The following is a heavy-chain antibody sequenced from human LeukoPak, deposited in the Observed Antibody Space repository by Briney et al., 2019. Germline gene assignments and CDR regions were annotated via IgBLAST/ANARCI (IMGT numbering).Heavy chain of an antibody. CDR1: GGSITSSSYY. CDR2: IYYSGHT. Sequence: PSETLSLTCTVSGGSITSSSYYWGWIRQPPGKGLEWIGSIYYSGHTYSNPSHKSRVTISVDASKNLFSLRLSSVTAADTAVYYCARRGEYCSGGSCQVAFDIWGQGTMVTVSS. J-gene: IGHJ3*02. CDR3: ARRGEYCSGGSCQVAFDI. V-gene: IGHV4-39*01. D-gene: IGHD2-15*01.